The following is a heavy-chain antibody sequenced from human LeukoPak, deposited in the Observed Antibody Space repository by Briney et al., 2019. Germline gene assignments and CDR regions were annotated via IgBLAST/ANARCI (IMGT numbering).Heavy chain of an antibody. J-gene: IGHJ4*02. V-gene: IGHV3-48*02. CDR2: ISNSASTV. CDR3: ARDPVATSRFDY. CDR1: GFAFSSYS. Sequence: GGSLRLSCAASGFAFSSYSMNWVRQAPGKGLEWVSYISNSASTVYYADSVTGRFTISRDNAKNSLYLQMNSLRDEDTAVYYCARDPVATSRFDYWGQGTLVTVSS. D-gene: IGHD5-12*01.